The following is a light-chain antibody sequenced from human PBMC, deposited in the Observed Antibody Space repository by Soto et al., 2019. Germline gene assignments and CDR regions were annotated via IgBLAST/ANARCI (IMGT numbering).Light chain of an antibody. CDR1: QAISSW. J-gene: IGKJ4*01. CDR3: QQANSFPLT. Sequence: DIQMTQSPDSVSASVGDTITITCRASQAISSWVAWYQQKPGQAPKLLVYAASKLQGGVPLRFSGSGSGTDFPLTINTLQPEDFATSYCQQANSFPLTFGGGTRVEVK. V-gene: IGKV1D-12*01. CDR2: AAS.